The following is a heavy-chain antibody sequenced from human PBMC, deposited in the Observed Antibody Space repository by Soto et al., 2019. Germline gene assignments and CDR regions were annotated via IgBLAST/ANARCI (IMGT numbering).Heavy chain of an antibody. Sequence: EVQLLESGGGLVQPGGSLRLSCAASGFTFSSYAISWVRQAPGKGLEWVSGISGSGSDAFYAGSVKGRFTISRDNSRNTLYLQMNSLSDEDTAVYYCAKGNDVRSIAADYYWGQGTLVTVSS. V-gene: IGHV3-23*01. CDR2: ISGSGSDA. J-gene: IGHJ4*02. CDR3: AKGNDVRSIAADYY. CDR1: GFTFSSYA. D-gene: IGHD6-6*01.